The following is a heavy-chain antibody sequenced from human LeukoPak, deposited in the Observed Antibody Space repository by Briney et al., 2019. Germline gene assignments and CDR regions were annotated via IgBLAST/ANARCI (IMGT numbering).Heavy chain of an antibody. CDR1: VGSISSYY. CDR3: ARAYGFGDPYGWFDP. V-gene: IGHV4-59*01. D-gene: IGHD3-10*01. J-gene: IGHJ5*02. Sequence: SETLSLTCTVSVGSISSYYWSWIRQPPGKGLEGIGYIYYSGSTNYNPSLKSRGTISVDTSKNQFSLKLSSVTAADTAVYYCARAYGFGDPYGWFDPWGQGTLVTVSS. CDR2: IYYSGST.